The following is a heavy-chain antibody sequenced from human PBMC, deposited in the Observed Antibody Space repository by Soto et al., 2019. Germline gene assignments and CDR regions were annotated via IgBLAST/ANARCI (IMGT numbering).Heavy chain of an antibody. CDR3: ARRLRHHSSSWSPLSY. D-gene: IGHD6-13*01. Sequence: PGASLKISCKGSGYSFTSYWIGWVRQMPGKGLEWMGIIYPGDSDTRYSPSFQGQVTISADKSISTAYLQWSSLKASDTAMYYCARRLRHHSSSWSPLSYWCQGTLVTVSS. CDR2: IYPGDSDT. CDR1: GYSFTSYW. V-gene: IGHV5-51*01. J-gene: IGHJ4*02.